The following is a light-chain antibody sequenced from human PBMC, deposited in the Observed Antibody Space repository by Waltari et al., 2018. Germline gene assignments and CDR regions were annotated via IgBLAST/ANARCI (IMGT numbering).Light chain of an antibody. Sequence: EIVFTQSPGTLSLSPGETATLSCRASQSVGSRFLAWYQHIPGQAPRLLVYGASSRATGIPDRFSGSASGTAFTLTITRLEPEDFAVYYCQQYGSSPRTFGQGTKVEIK. CDR1: QSVGSRF. J-gene: IGKJ1*01. V-gene: IGKV3-20*01. CDR2: GAS. CDR3: QQYGSSPRT.